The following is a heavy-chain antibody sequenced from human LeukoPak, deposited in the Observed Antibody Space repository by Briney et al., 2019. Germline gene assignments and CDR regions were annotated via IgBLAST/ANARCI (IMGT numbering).Heavy chain of an antibody. D-gene: IGHD6-13*01. CDR1: GFTFSSYW. V-gene: IGHV3-74*01. CDR3: AGHHQAYSRTY. Sequence: GGSLRLSCAASGFTFSSYWMHWVRQAPGKGLVWVSRISTDGSSTTYADSVKGRFTISRDSAKDTLYLQMNSLRAEDTAVYYCAGHHQAYSRTYWGQGTLVTVSS. CDR2: ISTDGSST. J-gene: IGHJ4*02.